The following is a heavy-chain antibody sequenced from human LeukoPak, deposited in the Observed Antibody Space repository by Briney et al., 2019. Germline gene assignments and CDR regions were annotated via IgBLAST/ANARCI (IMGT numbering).Heavy chain of an antibody. CDR3: ARDSDRGSGWYVVYYYMDV. J-gene: IGHJ6*03. CDR2: INPNSGGT. V-gene: IGHV1-2*02. D-gene: IGHD6-19*01. CDR1: GYTFTGYY. Sequence: GASVKVSCKASGYTFTGYYMHWVRQAPGQGLEWMGRINPNSGGTNYAQKFQGRVTMTRDTSISTAYMELSRLRSDDTAVYYCARDSDRGSGWYVVYYYMDVWGKGTTVTVSS.